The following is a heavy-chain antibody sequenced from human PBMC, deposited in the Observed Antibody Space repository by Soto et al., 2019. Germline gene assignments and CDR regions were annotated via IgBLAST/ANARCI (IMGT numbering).Heavy chain of an antibody. V-gene: IGHV3-15*01. Sequence: GGSLRLSCXASGFTFSNAWMSWVRQAPGKGLEWVGRIKSKTDGGTTDYAAPVKGRFTISRDDSKNTLYLQMNSLKTEDTAVYYCTPSYSSSSEYYYYYGMDVWGQGTTVTVSS. CDR2: IKSKTDGGTT. CDR3: TPSYSSSSEYYYYYGMDV. CDR1: GFTFSNAW. D-gene: IGHD6-6*01. J-gene: IGHJ6*02.